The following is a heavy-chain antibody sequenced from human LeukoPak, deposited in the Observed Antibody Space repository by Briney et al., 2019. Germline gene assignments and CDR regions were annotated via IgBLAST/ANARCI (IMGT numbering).Heavy chain of an antibody. CDR2: IYYSGST. J-gene: IGHJ4*02. D-gene: IGHD3-22*01. V-gene: IGHV4-59*01. Sequence: SXXLSLTCTVSGGSISSYYWSWIRQPPGKGREWIGYIYYSGSTNYNPSLKRRVTISVDPSKNQFSLKLSSVTAADTAVYYCARVNFPYYYDSSGYYYFDYWGQGTLVTVSS. CDR3: ARVNFPYYYDSSGYYYFDY. CDR1: GGSISSYY.